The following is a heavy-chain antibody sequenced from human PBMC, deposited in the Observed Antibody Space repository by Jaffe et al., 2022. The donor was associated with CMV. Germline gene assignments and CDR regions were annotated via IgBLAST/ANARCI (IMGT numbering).Heavy chain of an antibody. D-gene: IGHD4-17*01. CDR1: GFTFSSYD. CDR2: IGTAGDT. J-gene: IGHJ4*02. V-gene: IGHV3-13*01. CDR3: ARGLYGGNSIDY. Sequence: EVQLVESGGGLVQPGGSLRLSCAASGFTFSSYDMHWVRQATGKGLEWVSAIGTAGDTYYPGSVKGRFTISRENAKNSLYLQMNSLRAGDTAVYYCARGLYGGNSIDYWGQGTLVTVSS.